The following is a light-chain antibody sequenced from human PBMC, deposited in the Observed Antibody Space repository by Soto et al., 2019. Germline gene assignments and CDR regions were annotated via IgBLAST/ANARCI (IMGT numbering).Light chain of an antibody. CDR1: QSVRNN. CDR3: QQYNNWPYT. Sequence: EIVMTQSPATLSVSPGERATLSCRASQSVRNNLAWYQQKPGQAPRLLIYGASTRSTGFPARFSGSGSGTEFTLTISSLQSEDFAVYYCQQYNNWPYTFGQGTKLEIK. CDR2: GAS. V-gene: IGKV3-15*01. J-gene: IGKJ2*01.